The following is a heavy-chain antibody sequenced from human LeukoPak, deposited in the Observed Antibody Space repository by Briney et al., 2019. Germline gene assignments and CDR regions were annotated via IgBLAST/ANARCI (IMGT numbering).Heavy chain of an antibody. CDR3: AKGRRHGYNSIDY. Sequence: PGGSLRLSCAASGFTFSSHGINWVRQAPGKGLEWVSAISGSGGSTYYADSVKGRFTISRDNSKNTLYLQMNTLRAEDTAVYYCAKGRRHGYNSIDYWGQRTLVTVSS. V-gene: IGHV3-23*01. J-gene: IGHJ4*02. D-gene: IGHD5-24*01. CDR2: ISGSGGST. CDR1: GFTFSSHG.